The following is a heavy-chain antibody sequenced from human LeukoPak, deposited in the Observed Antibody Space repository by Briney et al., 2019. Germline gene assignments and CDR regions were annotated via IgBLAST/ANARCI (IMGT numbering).Heavy chain of an antibody. D-gene: IGHD6-19*01. Sequence: PGGSLRLSCAASGFTFDDYAMHWVRQAPGKGLEWVSLISWDGGLTYYADSVKGRFTISRDDSKNTLYLQMNSLRAEDTAVYYCAKAEGYSSGWYAVDYWGQGTLVTVSS. J-gene: IGHJ4*02. CDR2: ISWDGGLT. CDR1: GFTFDDYA. V-gene: IGHV3-43D*03. CDR3: AKAEGYSSGWYAVDY.